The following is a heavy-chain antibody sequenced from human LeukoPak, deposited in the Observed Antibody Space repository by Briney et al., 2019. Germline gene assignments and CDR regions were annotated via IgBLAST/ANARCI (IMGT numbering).Heavy chain of an antibody. D-gene: IGHD1-26*01. CDR3: ARLIVGATHYYYYMDA. CDR1: GFTFSSYS. Sequence: GGSLRLSCAASGFTFSSYSMNWVRQAPGKGLEWVSSISSSSSYIYYADSVKGRFTISRDNAKNSLYLQMNSLRAEDTAVYYCARLIVGATHYYYYMDAWGKGTTVTVSS. J-gene: IGHJ6*03. CDR2: ISSSSSYI. V-gene: IGHV3-21*01.